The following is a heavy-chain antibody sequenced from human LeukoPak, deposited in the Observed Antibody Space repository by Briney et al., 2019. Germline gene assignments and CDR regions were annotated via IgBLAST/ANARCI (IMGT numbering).Heavy chain of an antibody. CDR2: ISGSGDNT. CDR1: GFTFSCCG. J-gene: IGHJ4*02. Sequence: GGSLRLSCAASGFTFSCCGMSWVRQAPGKGLEWVSAISGSGDNTYYADSVKGRFTISRDNSKNTLYLQMNSLRAEDTAVYYCAKNLGGSGWFFDYWGQGTLVTASS. CDR3: AKNLGGSGWFFDY. V-gene: IGHV3-23*01. D-gene: IGHD6-19*01.